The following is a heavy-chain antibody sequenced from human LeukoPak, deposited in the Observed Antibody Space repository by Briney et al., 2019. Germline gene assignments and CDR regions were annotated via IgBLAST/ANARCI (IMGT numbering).Heavy chain of an antibody. J-gene: IGHJ5*02. V-gene: IGHV4-38-2*01. CDR3: ALVRYFDWLSRTTFDP. Sequence: SETLSLTCAVSGYSISSGYYWGWIRQPPGKGLEWIGSIYHSGSTYYNPSLKSRVTISVDTSKNQFSLKLSSVTAADTAVYYCALVRYFDWLSRTTFDPWGQGTLVTASS. CDR1: GYSISSGYY. D-gene: IGHD3-9*01. CDR2: IYHSGST.